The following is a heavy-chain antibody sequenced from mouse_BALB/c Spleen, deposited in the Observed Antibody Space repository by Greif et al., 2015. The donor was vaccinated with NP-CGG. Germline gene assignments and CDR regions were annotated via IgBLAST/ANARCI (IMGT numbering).Heavy chain of an antibody. V-gene: IGHV5-12-2*01. CDR2: ISNGGGST. J-gene: IGHJ4*01. D-gene: IGHD2-2*01. CDR1: GFTFSSYT. Sequence: EVHLVESGGGLVQPGGSLKLSCAASGFTFSSYTMSWVRQAPEKRLEWVAYISNGGGSTYYPDTVKGRFTISRDNAKNTLYLQMSSLKSEDTAMYYCARQDPHFHGSYYAMDYWGQGTSVTVSS. CDR3: ARQDPHFHGSYYAMDY.